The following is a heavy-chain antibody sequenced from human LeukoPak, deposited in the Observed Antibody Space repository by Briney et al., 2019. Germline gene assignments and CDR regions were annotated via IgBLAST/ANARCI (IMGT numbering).Heavy chain of an antibody. CDR3: RGGHYSGLER. J-gene: IGHJ4*02. CDR2: IKKDGSEK. V-gene: IGHV3-7*01. CDR1: GFTFGDNW. D-gene: IGHD3-10*01. Sequence: GGSLRLSCAASGFTFGDNWMNWVRQAPGKGLEWVASIKKDGSEKYYVDSVKGRFTISRDNVKNSLYLQMNRLRPEDTAVYYCRGGHYSGLERWGRGTLVTVSP.